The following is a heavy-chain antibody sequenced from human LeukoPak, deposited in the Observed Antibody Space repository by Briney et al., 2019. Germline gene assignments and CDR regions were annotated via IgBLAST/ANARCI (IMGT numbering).Heavy chain of an antibody. CDR3: ARGVRSRDPFDY. V-gene: IGHV1-46*01. J-gene: IGHJ4*02. CDR2: INPSGGST. CDR1: GGTFSSYT. D-gene: IGHD1-26*01. Sequence: ASVKVSCKASGGTFSSYTISWVRQAPGQGLESMGIINPSGGSTSYAQKFQGRVTMTRDMSTSTVYMELSSLRSEDTAVYYCARGVRSRDPFDYWGQGTLVTVSS.